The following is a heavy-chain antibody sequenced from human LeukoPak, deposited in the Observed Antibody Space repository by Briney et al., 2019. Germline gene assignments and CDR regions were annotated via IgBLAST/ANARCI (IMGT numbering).Heavy chain of an antibody. J-gene: IGHJ4*02. CDR2: IYPGDSDT. CDR1: GYSFTSYC. CDR3: ARGSDYCSGGICYFDY. V-gene: IGHV5-51*01. D-gene: IGHD2-15*01. Sequence: AESLKIFCKGSGYSFTSYCIGWVRQLPGKGLVGMGIIYPGDSDTRYSPSFQGQVTISADKSISTAYLQWSSLKASDTAMYYCARGSDYCSGGICYFDYWGEGTLVTVSS.